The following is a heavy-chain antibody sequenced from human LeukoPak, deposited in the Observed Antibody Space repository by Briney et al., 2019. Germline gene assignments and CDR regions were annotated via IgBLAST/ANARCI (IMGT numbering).Heavy chain of an antibody. CDR1: GFIFSTFG. CDR2: IWFDGSNE. J-gene: IGHJ4*02. D-gene: IGHD1-26*01. Sequence: GGSLRLSCAASGFIFSTFGMHWVRQAPGKGLEWVALIWFDGSNEYYGDSVKGRFTISRDNSRNTLYLQMNSLRDDDTAVYYCAKSGLSGKSPYYFDSWGQGTLVAVSS. V-gene: IGHV3-33*06. CDR3: AKSGLSGKSPYYFDS.